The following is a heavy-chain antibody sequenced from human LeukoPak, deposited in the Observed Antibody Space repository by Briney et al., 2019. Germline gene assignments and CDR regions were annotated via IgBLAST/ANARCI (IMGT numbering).Heavy chain of an antibody. CDR3: AKVGPSSSSDY. CDR1: GYSFTSYW. V-gene: IGHV5-51*01. CDR2: IYPGDSDA. D-gene: IGHD6-13*01. J-gene: IGHJ4*02. Sequence: GESLKISCKGSGYSFTSYWIGWVRQMPGKGLEWMGIIYPGDSDAKYSPSFQGQVTISADKSVNTAYLQWSSLKASDTAMYYCAKVGPSSSSDYWGQGTLVTVSS.